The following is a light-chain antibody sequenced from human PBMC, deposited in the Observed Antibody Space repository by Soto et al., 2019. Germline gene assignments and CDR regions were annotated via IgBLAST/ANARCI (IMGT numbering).Light chain of an antibody. V-gene: IGLV1-40*01. CDR2: GNS. CDR3: QSYDSSMSGVV. J-gene: IGLJ2*01. CDR1: SSNIGAGYD. Sequence: QSVLTQPPSVSGAPGQRVTISCTGSSSNIGAGYDVPWYQQLPGTAPKLIIYGNSKRPSGVPDRFSGSKSGTSASLAITGLQAEDEADYYCQSYDSSMSGVVFGGGTKLTVL.